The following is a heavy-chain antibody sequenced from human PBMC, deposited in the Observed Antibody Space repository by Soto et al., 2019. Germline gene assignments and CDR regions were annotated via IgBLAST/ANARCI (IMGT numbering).Heavy chain of an antibody. V-gene: IGHV4-39*01. D-gene: IGHD6-13*01. CDR1: GGSVSSSSYY. CDR2: TYYSAGT. J-gene: IGHJ4*02. Sequence: SETLSLTCNVSGGSVSSSSYYWGWIRQAPGKGLEWIVSTYYSAGTHYNPSLKSRITTSMDASKNQFSLTVTSVTAADTAIYYCARHASRGYSSSWYFEDWGQGTPVTVSS. CDR3: ARHASRGYSSSWYFED.